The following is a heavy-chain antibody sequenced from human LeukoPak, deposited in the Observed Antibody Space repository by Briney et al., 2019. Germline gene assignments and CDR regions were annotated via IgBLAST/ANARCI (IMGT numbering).Heavy chain of an antibody. Sequence: HGESLKISCKGSGXSFSSYWIGWVRQMPGKGLEWMGIIYPGDSDTRYSPSFQGQVTISVDKSTSTAYVQWSSLQASDTAMYYCARRVLDYFEHWGQGTLVTVSS. V-gene: IGHV5-51*01. CDR2: IYPGDSDT. D-gene: IGHD4/OR15-4a*01. CDR3: ARRVLDYFEH. J-gene: IGHJ4*02. CDR1: GXSFSSYW.